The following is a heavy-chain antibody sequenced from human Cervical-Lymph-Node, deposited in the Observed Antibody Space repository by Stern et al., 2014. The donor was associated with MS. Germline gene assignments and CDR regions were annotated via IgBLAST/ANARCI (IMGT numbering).Heavy chain of an antibody. CDR3: ARGAYCGGDCYWGWFDS. D-gene: IGHD2-21*02. CDR1: GGTFSDYA. V-gene: IGHV1-69*01. CDR2: IIPIFGST. Sequence: QVQLVQSGAEVTKPGSSVKVSCKASGGTFSDYAISWVRQAPGQGLEWMGGIIPIFGSTDYAQNFQGRVTITADESTTTAYMDLSSLRSEVTAVYYCARGAYCGGDCYWGWFDSWGQGTLVTVSS. J-gene: IGHJ5*01.